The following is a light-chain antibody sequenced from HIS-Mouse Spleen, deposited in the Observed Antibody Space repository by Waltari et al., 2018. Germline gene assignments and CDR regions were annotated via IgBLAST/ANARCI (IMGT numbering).Light chain of an antibody. J-gene: IGLJ2*01. V-gene: IGLV3-21*03. CDR2: DDS. CDR3: QVWDSSSDHVV. Sequence: SYVLTQPPSVSLAPGKPARLTCGGNNLGSKSVQWYPKKPGQAPVLVVYDDSDRPSGIPERFAGSNSGNTATLTISRVEAGDEADYYCQVWDSSSDHVVFGGGTKLTVL. CDR1: NLGSKS.